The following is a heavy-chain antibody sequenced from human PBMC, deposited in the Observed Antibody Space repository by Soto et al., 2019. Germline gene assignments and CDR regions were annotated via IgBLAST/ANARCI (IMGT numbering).Heavy chain of an antibody. D-gene: IGHD6-19*01. Sequence: PVGSLRLSCVASGFTFRTLAMGWVRQAPGKGLEWVSVMSYSGDEIYYADSVKGRFTISRDNSENTLYLQMSSLRAEDTAVYYCAKDAARISGWYYFDYWGQGTLVTVSS. CDR3: AKDAARISGWYYFDY. V-gene: IGHV3-23*01. CDR1: GFTFRTLA. CDR2: MSYSGDEI. J-gene: IGHJ4*02.